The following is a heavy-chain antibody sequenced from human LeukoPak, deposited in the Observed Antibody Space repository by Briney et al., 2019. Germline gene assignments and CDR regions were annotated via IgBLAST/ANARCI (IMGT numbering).Heavy chain of an antibody. Sequence: PSETLPLTCTVSGGSVSSGSYYWSWIRQPPGKGLEWIGYIYYTGSTNYNPSLKSRVTISLDTSHNQFSLKLSSVTAADTAVYYCASLYCSRTSCYFLDPWGQGTLVTVSS. V-gene: IGHV4-61*01. CDR2: IYYTGST. CDR1: GGSVSSGSYY. J-gene: IGHJ5*02. CDR3: ASLYCSRTSCYFLDP. D-gene: IGHD2-2*01.